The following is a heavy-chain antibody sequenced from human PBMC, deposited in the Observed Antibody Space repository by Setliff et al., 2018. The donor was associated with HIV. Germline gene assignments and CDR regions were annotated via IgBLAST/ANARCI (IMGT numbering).Heavy chain of an antibody. J-gene: IGHJ4*02. CDR3: ARDISLVRGRDY. CDR1: GDSISSGVYY. V-gene: IGHV4-31*03. Sequence: KPSETLSLTCTVSGDSISSGVYYWSWIRQYPGKGLEWIGYIYYSGSTYYNPSLKSRVIISVDTSKNQFSLKLTSVTAADTAVYYCARDISLVRGRDYWGQGTLVTVSS. CDR2: IYYSGST. D-gene: IGHD3-10*01.